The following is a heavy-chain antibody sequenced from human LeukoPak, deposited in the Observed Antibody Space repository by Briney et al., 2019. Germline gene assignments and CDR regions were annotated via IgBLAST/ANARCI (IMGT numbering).Heavy chain of an antibody. CDR2: ISSSGSTI. Sequence: GGSLRLSCAASGFTFNDYYMSWIRQAPGKGLEWVSYISSSGSTIYYADSVKGRFTISRDNAKNSLYLQMNSLRAEDTAVYYCARALDEYYYDSSGPLYYWGQGTLVTVSS. D-gene: IGHD3-22*01. CDR3: ARALDEYYYDSSGPLYY. V-gene: IGHV3-11*01. CDR1: GFTFNDYY. J-gene: IGHJ4*02.